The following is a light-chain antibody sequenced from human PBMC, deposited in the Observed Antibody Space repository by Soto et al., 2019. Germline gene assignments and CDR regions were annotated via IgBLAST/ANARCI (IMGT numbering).Light chain of an antibody. CDR1: QVIENS. Sequence: MTQSPATLSVSPGERATLSCRASQVIENSLVWHQQKPGKAPKLLIHGASSLESGVPSRFSGSGSGTEFTLTIGGLQPDDFATYYCQHYNAFPWPFGQGTKVDIK. CDR2: GAS. V-gene: IGKV1-5*01. CDR3: QHYNAFPWP. J-gene: IGKJ1*01.